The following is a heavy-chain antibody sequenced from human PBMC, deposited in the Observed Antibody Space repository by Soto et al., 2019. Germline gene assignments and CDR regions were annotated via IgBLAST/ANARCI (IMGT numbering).Heavy chain of an antibody. D-gene: IGHD3-22*01. CDR1: GGSVSSGSYY. V-gene: IGHV4-61*01. Sequence: SETLSLTCTVSGGSVSSGSYYWSWIRQPPGKGLEWIGYIYYSGSTNYNPSLKSRVTISVCTSKNQFSLKLSSVTAADTAVYYCARAEGTTNYYYSSGCLTDYWGKGSLVAIT. J-gene: IGHJ4*02. CDR3: ARAEGTTNYYYSSGCLTDY. CDR2: IYYSGST.